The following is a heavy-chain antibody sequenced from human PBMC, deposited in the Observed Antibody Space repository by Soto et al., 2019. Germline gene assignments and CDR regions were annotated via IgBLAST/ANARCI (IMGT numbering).Heavy chain of an antibody. CDR3: TSRPSGMTYHAVFDF. CDR1: GLTFSGHW. CDR2: IKPDGSET. V-gene: IGHV3-7*03. Sequence: GGSLRLSCAASGLTFSGHWMTWVRQTPVKGLQWVAAIKPDGSETFYVDSVKGRFTISRDNARNSLFLQMDSLRAEDTAVYYCTSRPSGMTYHAVFDFWGQGTLVTVSS. J-gene: IGHJ4*02. D-gene: IGHD2-21*02.